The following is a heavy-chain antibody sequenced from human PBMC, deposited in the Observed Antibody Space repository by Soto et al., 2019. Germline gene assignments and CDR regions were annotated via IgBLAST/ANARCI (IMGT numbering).Heavy chain of an antibody. V-gene: IGHV3-23*01. Sequence: EVPLLDSGGDLVQPGGSLRLSCAASGFSFSSHVMSWVRQAPGKGLEWVSSIRGSGGGTYYADSVKGRLIISRDNSKNTLDLQMNSLRVEDTAVYYCARGWCDSWGQGTLVTVSS. J-gene: IGHJ5*01. CDR1: GFSFSSHV. CDR3: ARGWCDS. CDR2: IRGSGGGT.